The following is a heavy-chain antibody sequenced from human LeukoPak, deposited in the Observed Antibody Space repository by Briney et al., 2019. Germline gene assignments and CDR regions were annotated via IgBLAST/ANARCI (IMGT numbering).Heavy chain of an antibody. CDR1: GGTSNSHA. D-gene: IGHD3-22*01. J-gene: IGHJ4*02. Sequence: SVKVSCKASGGTSNSHAISWVRQAPGQGLEWMGRIIPNLGTTNRAQSFQDRVTLTADKSTNTAYMELTSLTSDDTAVYYCATTNDGGGYQWGDFFDFWGQGTLVTVSS. V-gene: IGHV1-69*04. CDR3: ATTNDGGGYQWGDFFDF. CDR2: IIPNLGTT.